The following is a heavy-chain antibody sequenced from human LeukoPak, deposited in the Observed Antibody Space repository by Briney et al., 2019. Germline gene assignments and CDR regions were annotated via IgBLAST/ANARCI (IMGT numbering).Heavy chain of an antibody. J-gene: IGHJ4*02. CDR3: ARLIAVAGTDY. CDR2: INHSGST. D-gene: IGHD6-19*01. Sequence: SETLSLTCAVYGGSFSGYYWSWIRQPPGKGLEWIGEINHSGSTNYNPSLKSRVTISVDTSKNQFSPKLSSVTAADTAVYYCARLIAVAGTDYWGQGTLVTVSS. V-gene: IGHV4-34*01. CDR1: GGSFSGYY.